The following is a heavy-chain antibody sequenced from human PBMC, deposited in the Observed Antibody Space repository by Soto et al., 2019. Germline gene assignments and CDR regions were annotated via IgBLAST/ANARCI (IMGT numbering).Heavy chain of an antibody. D-gene: IGHD3-22*01. CDR1: GGCICTSNW. V-gene: IGHV4-4*02. CDR2: VYRTGST. Sequence: PSETLSLSCAVAGGCICTSNWWSWVRQPPGKGLEWIGEVYRTGSTNFNPSLESRLTISVDKSKNQFSLKLTSVTAADTAVYYCARGLISGYYLYDAFDIWGQGTMVT. CDR3: ARGLISGYYLYDAFDI. J-gene: IGHJ3*02.